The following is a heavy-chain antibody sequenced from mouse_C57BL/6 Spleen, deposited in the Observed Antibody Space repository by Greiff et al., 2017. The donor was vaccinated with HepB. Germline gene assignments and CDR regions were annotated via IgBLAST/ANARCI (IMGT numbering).Heavy chain of an antibody. J-gene: IGHJ4*01. D-gene: IGHD2-4*01. CDR3: ANDYDGGYYAMDY. Sequence: QVQLQQSGPGLVQPSQSLSITCTVSGFSLTSYGVHWVRQSPGKGLEWLGVIWSGGSTDYNAAFISRLSISKDNSKSQVFFKMNSLQADDTAIYYCANDYDGGYYAMDYWGQGTSVTVSS. CDR2: IWSGGST. V-gene: IGHV2-2*01. CDR1: GFSLTSYG.